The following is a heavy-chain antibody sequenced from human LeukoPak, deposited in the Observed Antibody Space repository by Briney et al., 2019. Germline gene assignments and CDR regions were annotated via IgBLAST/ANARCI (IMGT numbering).Heavy chain of an antibody. J-gene: IGHJ4*02. D-gene: IGHD1-26*01. CDR1: GFTVSSNY. Sequence: GGSLRLSCAASGFTVSSNYMSWVRQAPGKGLEWDSVIYSGGSTYYADSVKGRFTISRDNSKNTLYLQMNSLRAEDTAVYYCAREGDSGSYRGGFDYWGQGTLVTVSS. V-gene: IGHV3-66*02. CDR2: IYSGGST. CDR3: AREGDSGSYRGGFDY.